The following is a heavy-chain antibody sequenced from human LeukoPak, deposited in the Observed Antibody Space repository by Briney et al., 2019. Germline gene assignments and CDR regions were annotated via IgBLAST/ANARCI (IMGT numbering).Heavy chain of an antibody. CDR3: ARQTGSGLFILP. Sequence: GALRLSCAVSGFTFTQIGMGWVRQPPGKGLEWIGSIYYSGNTYYNASLKSQVSISIDTSKNQFSLRLTSVTAADTAVYYCARQTGSGLFILPGGQGTLVTVSS. CDR1: GFTFTQIG. CDR2: IYYSGNT. J-gene: IGHJ4*02. D-gene: IGHD3/OR15-3a*01. V-gene: IGHV4-39*01.